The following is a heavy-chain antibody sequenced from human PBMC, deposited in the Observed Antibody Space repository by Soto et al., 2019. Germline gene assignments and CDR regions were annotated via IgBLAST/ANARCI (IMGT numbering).Heavy chain of an antibody. CDR2: IYYSGST. CDR3: ARHFTIFGVPQDYYYYMDV. V-gene: IGHV4-59*08. J-gene: IGHJ6*03. D-gene: IGHD3-3*01. CDR1: GGSISSYY. Sequence: SETLSLTCTVSGGSISSYYWSWIRQPPGKGLEWIGYIYYSGSTNYNPSLKSRVTISVDTSKNQFSLKLSSVTAADTAVYYCARHFTIFGVPQDYYYYMDVWGKGTTVTVSS.